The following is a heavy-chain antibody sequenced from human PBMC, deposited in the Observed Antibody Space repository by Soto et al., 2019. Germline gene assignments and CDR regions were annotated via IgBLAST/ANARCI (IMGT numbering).Heavy chain of an antibody. CDR1: GYTFTGYY. J-gene: IGHJ6*02. CDR3: ARDLFQRYCSSTSCAYDYYYGMDV. Sequence: ASVKVSCKASGYTFTGYYMHWVRQAPGQGLEWVGWINPNSGGTNYAQKFQGRVTMTRDTSISTAYMELSRLRSDDTAVYYCARDLFQRYCSSTSCAYDYYYGMDVWGQVTMGTVSS. D-gene: IGHD2-2*01. CDR2: INPNSGGT. V-gene: IGHV1-2*02.